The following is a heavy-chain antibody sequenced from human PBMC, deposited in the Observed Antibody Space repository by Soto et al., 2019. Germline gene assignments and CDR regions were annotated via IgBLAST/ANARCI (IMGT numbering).Heavy chain of an antibody. CDR3: AKGESRERQTPPGAFDI. V-gene: IGHV3-23*01. D-gene: IGHD1-26*01. CDR1: GFTFSSYA. CDR2: ISGSGGST. J-gene: IGHJ3*02. Sequence: GGSLRLSCAASGFTFSSYAMSWVRQAPGKGLEWVSAISGSGGSTYYADSVKGRFTISRDNSKNTLYLQMNSLRAEDTAVYYCAKGESRERQTPPGAFDIWGQGTMVTVSS.